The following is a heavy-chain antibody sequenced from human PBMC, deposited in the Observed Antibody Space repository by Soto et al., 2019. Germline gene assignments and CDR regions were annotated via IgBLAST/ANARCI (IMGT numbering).Heavy chain of an antibody. Sequence: GGSLRLSCAASGFTFSSYGMHWVRQAPGKGLELVAVIWYDGSNKYYADSVKGRFTISRDNSKNTLYLQMNSLRAEDTAVYYCARDSRDCSSTSCYTDYYMDVWGKGTTVTVSS. V-gene: IGHV3-33*01. J-gene: IGHJ6*03. CDR1: GFTFSSYG. CDR2: IWYDGSNK. CDR3: ARDSRDCSSTSCYTDYYMDV. D-gene: IGHD2-2*01.